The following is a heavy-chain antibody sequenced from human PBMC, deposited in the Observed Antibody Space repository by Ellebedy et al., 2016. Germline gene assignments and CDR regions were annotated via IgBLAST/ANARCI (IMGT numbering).Heavy chain of an antibody. J-gene: IGHJ4*02. CDR2: IRSKAYGGTT. D-gene: IGHD5-12*01. CDR3: TTVSRGGYVFY. V-gene: IGHV3-49*03. CDR1: GFTFGDYA. Sequence: GESLKISCTASGFTFGDYAMSWFRQAPGKGLEWVGFIRSKAYGGTTEYAESVKGRFTISRDDSKSIAYLQMNSLKTEDTAVYYCTTVSRGGYVFYWGQGTLVTVSS.